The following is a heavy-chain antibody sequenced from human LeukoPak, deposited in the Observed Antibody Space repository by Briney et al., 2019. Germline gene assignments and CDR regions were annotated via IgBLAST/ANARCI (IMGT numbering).Heavy chain of an antibody. D-gene: IGHD3-10*01. CDR1: GGSISRGSYY. CDR2: IYNSGST. CDR3: ARQTFGDLYFDS. V-gene: IGHV4-61*02. J-gene: IGHJ4*02. Sequence: PSQTLSLTCIASGGSISRGSYYWNWIRQPAGKGLECMGRIYNSGSTNYNPSLKSRVTISTDMSKNQLSLQLSSVTAADTAVYYCARQTFGDLYFDSWGQGTLVIVSS.